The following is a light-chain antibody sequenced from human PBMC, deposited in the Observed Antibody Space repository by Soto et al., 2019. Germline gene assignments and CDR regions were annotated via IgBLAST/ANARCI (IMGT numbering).Light chain of an antibody. CDR2: GNS. V-gene: IGLV1-40*01. Sequence: QPVLTQPPSVSGAPGQRVTISCTGSSSNIGAGYDVHWYQQLPGTAPKLLIYGNSNRPSGVPDRFSGSKSGTSASLAITGLQAEDEADYYCQYYDSSLSAYYVFGTGTKLTVL. J-gene: IGLJ1*01. CDR1: SSNIGAGYD. CDR3: QYYDSSLSAYYV.